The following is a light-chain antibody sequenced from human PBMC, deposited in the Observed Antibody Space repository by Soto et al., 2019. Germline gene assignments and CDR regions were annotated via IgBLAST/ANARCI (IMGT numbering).Light chain of an antibody. CDR2: QDA. V-gene: IGLV3-1*01. Sequence: SYELTQPPSVSVSPGQTASITCSGDKLGDKYVCWYQQKPGQSPLLVIYQDAKRPSGIPERFSGSNSGNTATLTISGTQAMDEADYYCQAWHSNTASYVFGTGTTLTVL. CDR3: QAWHSNTASYV. CDR1: KLGDKY. J-gene: IGLJ1*01.